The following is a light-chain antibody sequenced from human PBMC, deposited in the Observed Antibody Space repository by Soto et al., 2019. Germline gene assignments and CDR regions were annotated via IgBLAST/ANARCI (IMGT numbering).Light chain of an antibody. CDR2: DAS. Sequence: DIQMTQSPSTLSASVGDRVVITCRASQSITTWLAWYQQKPGKAPKLLIYDASSLESGVPSRFSGSGSGTEFTLTISSLQPDDFATYYCQQYNDHWTFGQGTKVEIK. CDR1: QSITTW. V-gene: IGKV1-5*01. J-gene: IGKJ1*01. CDR3: QQYNDHWT.